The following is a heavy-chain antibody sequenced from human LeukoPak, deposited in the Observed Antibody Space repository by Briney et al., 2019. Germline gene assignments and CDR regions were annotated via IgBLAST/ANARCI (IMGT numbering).Heavy chain of an antibody. V-gene: IGHV3-30*18. CDR3: AKDRRGNYLFDY. CDR2: ISYDGSNK. J-gene: IGHJ4*02. CDR1: GFTFSSYG. D-gene: IGHD4-23*01. Sequence: GGSLRLSCAASGFTFSSYGMHWVRQAPGKGLEWVAVISYDGSNKYYADSVKGRFTISRGNSKNTLYLQMNSLRAEDTAVYYCAKDRRGNYLFDYWGQGTLVTVSS.